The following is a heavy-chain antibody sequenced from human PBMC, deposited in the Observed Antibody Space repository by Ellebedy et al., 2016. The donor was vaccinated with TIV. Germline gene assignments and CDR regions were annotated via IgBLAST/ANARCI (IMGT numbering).Heavy chain of an antibody. J-gene: IGHJ4*02. V-gene: IGHV1-2*04. CDR2: INPNSGGT. CDR3: ARGAAGGYPFFDY. CDR1: GYTFTGYY. Sequence: AASVKVSCKASGYTFTGYYMHWVRQAPGQGLEWMGWINPNSGGTNYAQKLQGWFTMTRDTSISTAYMELSRLRTDDTAVYYCARGAAGGYPFFDYWGQGTLVTVSS. D-gene: IGHD5-18*01.